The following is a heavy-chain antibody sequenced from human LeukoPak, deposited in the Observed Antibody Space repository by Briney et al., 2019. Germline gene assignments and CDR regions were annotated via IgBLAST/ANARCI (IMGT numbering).Heavy chain of an antibody. Sequence: SETLSLTCTVSGGSISSYYWSWIRQPAGKGLGWIGRVYSSGSTNYNPSLKSRVTMSVDTSKNQFSLKLSSVTAADTAVYYCARGGTPGFCYSDWGQGTLVTVTS. CDR1: GGSISSYY. V-gene: IGHV4-4*07. J-gene: IGHJ4*02. CDR3: ARGGTPGFCYSD. CDR2: VYSSGST. D-gene: IGHD3-22*01.